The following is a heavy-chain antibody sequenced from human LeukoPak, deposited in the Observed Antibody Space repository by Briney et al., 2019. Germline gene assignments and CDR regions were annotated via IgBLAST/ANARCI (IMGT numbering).Heavy chain of an antibody. CDR3: ARDPGDYVGNDAFDI. Sequence: GGSLRLSCAASGFTFSSYGMHWVRQAPGKGLEWVGVIWYDGSNKYYADSVKGRFTVSRDNSKNTVYLQMNSLRAEDTAVYYCARDPGDYVGNDAFDIWGQGTMVTVSS. CDR1: GFTFSSYG. CDR2: IWYDGSNK. V-gene: IGHV3-33*01. J-gene: IGHJ3*02. D-gene: IGHD4-17*01.